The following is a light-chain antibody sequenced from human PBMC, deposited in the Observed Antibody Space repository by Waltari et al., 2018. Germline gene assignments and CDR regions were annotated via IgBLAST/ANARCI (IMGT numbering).Light chain of an antibody. CDR2: WAS. Sequence: DIVMTQSPASLAVSLGDRATIDCKCSQSLLYSSSNENYLAWYQHKPGQPPKLLIYWASTRKTGVPDRFSGSGSGTDFILTISSLQAEDVAVYYCQQYYTTPLTFGGGTKVVI. CDR3: QQYYTTPLT. V-gene: IGKV4-1*01. CDR1: QSLLYSSSNENY. J-gene: IGKJ4*01.